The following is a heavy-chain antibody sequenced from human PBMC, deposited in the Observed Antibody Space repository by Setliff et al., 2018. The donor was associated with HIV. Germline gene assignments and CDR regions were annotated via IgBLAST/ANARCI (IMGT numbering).Heavy chain of an antibody. Sequence: PSETLSLTCAVYGGSFSGYYWSWIRQPPGKGLEWSGEINHSGSTNYNPSLKSRVTISVDTSKNQFSLKLSSVTAADTAVYYCARRGGAIGYDRTRRPSFNAFDIWGQGTMVTVSS. J-gene: IGHJ3*02. CDR2: INHSGST. CDR1: GGSFSGYY. CDR3: ARRGGAIGYDRTRRPSFNAFDI. V-gene: IGHV4-34*01. D-gene: IGHD3-22*01.